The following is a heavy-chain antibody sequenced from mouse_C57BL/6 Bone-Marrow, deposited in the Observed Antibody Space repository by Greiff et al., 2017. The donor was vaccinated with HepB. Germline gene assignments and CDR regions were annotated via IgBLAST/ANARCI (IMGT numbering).Heavy chain of an antibody. Sequence: EVKVVESGGDLVKPGGSLKLSCAASGFTFSSYGMSWVRPTPDKRLEWVATISSGGSYTYYPDSVKGRFTISRDNAKNTLYLQMSSLKSEDTAMYYCARPRDGYYPYFDVWGTGTTVTVSS. D-gene: IGHD2-3*01. CDR1: GFTFSSYG. V-gene: IGHV5-6*01. CDR2: ISSGGSYT. J-gene: IGHJ1*03. CDR3: ARPRDGYYPYFDV.